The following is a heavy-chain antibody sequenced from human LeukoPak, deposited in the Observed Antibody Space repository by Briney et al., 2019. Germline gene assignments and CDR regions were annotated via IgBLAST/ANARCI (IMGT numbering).Heavy chain of an antibody. D-gene: IGHD2-15*01. Sequence: PGGSLRLSCSASGFSFSNYFMHWVRQATGEGLVWVSRISGDGTTTIYADSVKGRFTISRDNAKNTLYLEMNSLRAEDTAVYYCARRVDATRWFDPWGQGTLVTVSS. CDR3: ARRVDATRWFDP. V-gene: IGHV3-74*01. CDR2: ISGDGTTT. J-gene: IGHJ5*02. CDR1: GFSFSNYF.